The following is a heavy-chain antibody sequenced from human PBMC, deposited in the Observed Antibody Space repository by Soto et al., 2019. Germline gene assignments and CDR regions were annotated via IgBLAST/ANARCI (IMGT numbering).Heavy chain of an antibody. D-gene: IGHD6-25*01. CDR3: SKDWQRRPYYGMDV. J-gene: IGHJ6*02. CDR2: ISYDGSNK. Sequence: QVQLVEAGGGVVQPGRSLRLSCAASGFTFSSYGMHCVRQAPGKGLEWVAVISYDGSNKYYADSVKGRFTISRDNSKNTLYLQMNSLRAENRAVYYCSKDWQRRPYYGMDVWGQGTTVTVSS. CDR1: GFTFSSYG. V-gene: IGHV3-30*18.